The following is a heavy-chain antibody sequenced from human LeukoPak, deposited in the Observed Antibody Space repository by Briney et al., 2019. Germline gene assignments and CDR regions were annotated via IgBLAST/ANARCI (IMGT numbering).Heavy chain of an antibody. D-gene: IGHD3-22*01. J-gene: IGHJ6*03. Sequence: SVKVSCKASGGTFSSYAISWVRQAPGQGLEWMGGIIPIFGTANYAQKFQGRVTITKDESTSTAYMELSSLRSEDTDVYYCARARWVRGYHRRDYYYMGVWGKGTTVTVSS. CDR3: ARARWVRGYHRRDYYYMGV. V-gene: IGHV1-69*05. CDR1: GGTFSSYA. CDR2: IIPIFGTA.